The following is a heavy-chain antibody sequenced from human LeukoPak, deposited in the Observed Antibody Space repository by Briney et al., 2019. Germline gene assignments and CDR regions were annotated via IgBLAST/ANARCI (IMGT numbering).Heavy chain of an antibody. V-gene: IGHV3-30-3*01. Sequence: GGSLRLSCAASGFTFSSYAMHWVRQAPGKGLEWVAVISYDGSNKYYADSVKGRFTISRDNAKNSLYLQMNSLRAEDTAVYYCARAAMVRGVKFSFFDYWGQGTLVTVSS. CDR3: ARAAMVRGVKFSFFDY. CDR1: GFTFSSYA. CDR2: ISYDGSNK. D-gene: IGHD3-10*01. J-gene: IGHJ4*02.